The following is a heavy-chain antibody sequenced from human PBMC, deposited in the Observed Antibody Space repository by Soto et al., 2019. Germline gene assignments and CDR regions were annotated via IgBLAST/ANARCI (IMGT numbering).Heavy chain of an antibody. V-gene: IGHV3-30*18. J-gene: IGHJ6*02. CDR2: ISYDGSNK. CDR3: AKTKASAAAGTRGEYYYYYGMDV. Sequence: PGGSLRLSCAASGFTFSSYGMRWVRQAPGKGLEWGAVISYDGSNKYYADSVKGRFTISRDNSKNTLYLQMNSLRAEDTAVYYCAKTKASAAAGTRGEYYYYYGMDVWGQGTTVTVSS. D-gene: IGHD6-13*01. CDR1: GFTFSSYG.